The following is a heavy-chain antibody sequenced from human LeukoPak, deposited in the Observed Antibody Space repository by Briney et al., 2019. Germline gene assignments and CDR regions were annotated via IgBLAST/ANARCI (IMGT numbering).Heavy chain of an antibody. V-gene: IGHV1-46*01. CDR2: INPSGGST. Sequence: ASVKVSCKASGGIFSNYVIGWIRQAPGQGLEWMGIINPSGGSTSYAQKFQGRVTMTRDTSTSTVYMELSSLRSEDTAVYYCATTYDYGDYRLDYWGQGTLVTVSS. CDR1: GGIFSNYV. CDR3: ATTYDYGDYRLDY. D-gene: IGHD4-17*01. J-gene: IGHJ4*02.